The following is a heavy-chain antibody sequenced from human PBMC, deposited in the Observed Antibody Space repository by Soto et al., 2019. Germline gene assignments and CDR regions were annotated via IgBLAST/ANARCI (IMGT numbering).Heavy chain of an antibody. V-gene: IGHV3-23*01. CDR2: VSSGGST. Sequence: EVQLLESGGGLVQPEGSLRLSCAASGFTFSSYAMGWVRQGPGKGLEWVAVVSSGGSTHYADSVRGRFTISRDNSKNTLSLQMNSLTAEATAVYFCAKRRGAGGHFDYWGQGALVTVSS. CDR3: AKRRGAGGHFDY. D-gene: IGHD2-15*01. CDR1: GFTFSSYA. J-gene: IGHJ4*02.